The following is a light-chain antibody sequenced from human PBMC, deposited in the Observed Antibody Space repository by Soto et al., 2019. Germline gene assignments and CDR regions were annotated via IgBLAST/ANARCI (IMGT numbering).Light chain of an antibody. V-gene: IGKV3-15*01. CDR1: QSVSSN. CDR2: GAS. Sequence: EIVITQSPATLSVSPGERATLSCRASQSVSSNLAWYRHKPGQAPRLLISGASTRATGIPARFSGSGSGTEFTLTISSLQSEDFAVYYCQQYNNWPITFGQGTRLEIK. CDR3: QQYNNWPIT. J-gene: IGKJ5*01.